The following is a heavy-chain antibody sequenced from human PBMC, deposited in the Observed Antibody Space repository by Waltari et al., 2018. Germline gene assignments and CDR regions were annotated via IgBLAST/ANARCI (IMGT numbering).Heavy chain of an antibody. D-gene: IGHD2-8*02. J-gene: IGHJ4*02. Sequence: QVQLVQSGAEVKKPGSSVKVSCKASGGTFSSYAISWVRQAPGQGLEWMGGIIPIFGTANYAQKFQGRVTITADESTSTAYMELSSLRSEDTAVYYCARDQNLYCTGGVCYPNFDYWGQGTLVTVSS. V-gene: IGHV1-69*13. CDR3: ARDQNLYCTGGVCYPNFDY. CDR2: IIPIFGTA. CDR1: GGTFSSYA.